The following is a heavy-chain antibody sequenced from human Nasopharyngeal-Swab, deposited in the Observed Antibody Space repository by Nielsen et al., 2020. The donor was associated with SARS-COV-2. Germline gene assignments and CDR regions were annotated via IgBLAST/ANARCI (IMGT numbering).Heavy chain of an antibody. CDR3: ARDIGAAALAPWRGYYGMDV. CDR1: GGSVSSGSYY. V-gene: IGHV4-61*01. CDR2: MYYSGST. J-gene: IGHJ6*02. Sequence: SETLSLTCTVSGGSVSSGSYYWSWIRQPPGKGLEWIGYMYYSGSTNYNPSLESRVTISVDTSKNQFSLKLSSVTAADTAVYYCARDIGAAALAPWRGYYGMDVWGQGTTVTVSS. D-gene: IGHD3-10*01.